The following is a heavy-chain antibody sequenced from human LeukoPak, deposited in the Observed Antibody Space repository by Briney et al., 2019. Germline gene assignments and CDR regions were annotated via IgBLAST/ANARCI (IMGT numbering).Heavy chain of an antibody. CDR1: GFTFSSYA. D-gene: IGHD6-13*01. Sequence: PGGSLRLSCAASGFTFSSYAMSWVRQAPGKGLEWVSAISGSGGSTYYADSVKGRSTISRDNSKNTLYLQMNSLRAEDTAVYYCAKCRVTGYSSSWYYFDYWGQGTLVTVSS. V-gene: IGHV3-23*01. CDR3: AKCRVTGYSSSWYYFDY. CDR2: ISGSGGST. J-gene: IGHJ4*02.